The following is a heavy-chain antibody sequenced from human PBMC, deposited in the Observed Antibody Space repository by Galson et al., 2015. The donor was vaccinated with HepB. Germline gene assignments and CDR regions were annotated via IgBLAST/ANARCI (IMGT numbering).Heavy chain of an antibody. J-gene: IGHJ4*02. CDR3: ARDRHWVHFDY. CDR1: GYTFTSYY. Sequence: SVKVSCKASGYTFTSYYMHWVRQAPGQGLEWMGIINPTSGSTSYAQRFQGRVTMTRDTSTRTVYMELSSLRSEDTAVYYCARDRHWVHFDYWGQGTLVTVSS. D-gene: IGHD7-27*01. CDR2: INPTSGST. V-gene: IGHV1-46*01.